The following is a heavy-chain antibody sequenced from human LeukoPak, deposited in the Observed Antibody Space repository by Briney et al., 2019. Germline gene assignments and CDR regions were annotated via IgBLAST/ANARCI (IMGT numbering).Heavy chain of an antibody. CDR3: ARGPVAGLNTH. CDR2: IYYSGST. J-gene: IGHJ4*02. Sequence: SETLSLTCTVSGCSISSYYWSWIRQPPGKGLEWIGYIYYSGSTNYNPSLKSRVTISVDTSKNQFSLKLSSVTAADTAVYYCARGPVAGLNTHWGQGTLVTVSS. CDR1: GCSISSYY. D-gene: IGHD6-19*01. V-gene: IGHV4-59*01.